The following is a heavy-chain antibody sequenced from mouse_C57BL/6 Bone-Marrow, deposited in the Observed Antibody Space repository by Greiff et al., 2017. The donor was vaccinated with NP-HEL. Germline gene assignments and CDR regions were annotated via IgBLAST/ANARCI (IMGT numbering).Heavy chain of an antibody. CDR2: IWRGGST. V-gene: IGHV2-5*01. J-gene: IGHJ4*01. CDR3: AKKRLLRAMEY. CDR1: GFSLTSYG. D-gene: IGHD2-3*01. Sequence: QVQLKESGPGLVQPSQSLSITCTVSGFSLTSYGVHWVRQSPGKGLEWLGVIWRGGSTDYNAAFMSRLSITKDNSTSHVFFKMNSLQADDTAIYFCAKKRLLRAMEYGGQGTAVTVSS.